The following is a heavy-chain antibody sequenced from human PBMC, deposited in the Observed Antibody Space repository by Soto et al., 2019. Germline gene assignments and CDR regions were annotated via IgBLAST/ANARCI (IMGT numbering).Heavy chain of an antibody. Sequence: SETLSLTCTVSGGSISSSSYYWGWIRQPPGKGLEWIGSIYYSGSTYYNPSLKSRVTISVDTSKNQFSLKLSSVTAADTAVYYFARHGAAAGTNYYYYMGVWGKGTTVTVSS. CDR2: IYYSGST. CDR1: GGSISSSSYY. V-gene: IGHV4-39*01. D-gene: IGHD6-13*01. J-gene: IGHJ6*03. CDR3: ARHGAAAGTNYYYYMGV.